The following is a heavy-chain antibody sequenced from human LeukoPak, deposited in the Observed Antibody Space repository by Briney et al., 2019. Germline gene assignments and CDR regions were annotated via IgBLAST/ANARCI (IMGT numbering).Heavy chain of an antibody. V-gene: IGHV3-23*01. J-gene: IGHJ6*03. CDR2: ISDSGANT. CDR1: GFTFSAYA. CDR3: AKSQCGSLTRCAKNYYYYMDV. Sequence: PGGSLRLSCAGSGFTFSAYAMGWVRLAPGKGLEWVSGISDSGANTYYLDSVRGRFTISRDNSKNTLYLQINSLRAEDTAVYYCAKSQCGSLTRCAKNYYYYMDVWGKGTTVTVSS. D-gene: IGHD2-2*01.